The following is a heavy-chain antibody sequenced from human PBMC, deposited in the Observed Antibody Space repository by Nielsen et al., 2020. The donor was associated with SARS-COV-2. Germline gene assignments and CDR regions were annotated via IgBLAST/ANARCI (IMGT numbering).Heavy chain of an antibody. V-gene: IGHV4-4*02. D-gene: IGHD2-2*03. CDR1: GGSISSSDW. J-gene: IGHJ5*02. CDR2: IYYSGST. CDR3: ARGTLDSRFDP. Sequence: GSLRLSCAVSGGSISSSDWWSWVRQPPGKGLEWIGYIYYSGSTNYNPSLKSRVTISVDTSKNQFSLKLSSVTAADTAVYYCARGTLDSRFDPWGQGTLVTVSS.